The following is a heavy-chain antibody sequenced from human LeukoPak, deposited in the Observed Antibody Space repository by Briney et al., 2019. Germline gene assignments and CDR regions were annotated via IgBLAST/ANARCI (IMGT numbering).Heavy chain of an antibody. J-gene: IGHJ3*02. V-gene: IGHV4-34*01. CDR3: AGSYGGNAVGPFDI. CDR1: GGSFSGYH. CDR2: VSQSGGA. D-gene: IGHD4-23*01. Sequence: SETLSLTCAVSGGSFSGYHCGWIRQTPGKGLGWIGEVSQSGGASYNPSLKSRVTISVETSKNHFSLKLSSVTAADTAMYYCAGSYGGNAVGPFDIWGQGTMVTVSS.